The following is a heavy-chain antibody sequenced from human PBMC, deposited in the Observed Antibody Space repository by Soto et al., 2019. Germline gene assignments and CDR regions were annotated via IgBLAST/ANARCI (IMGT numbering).Heavy chain of an antibody. CDR3: ARVIYDTSVGTASHI. CDR1: GDSVSSGTVV. Sequence: SRTLSLTCAISGDSVSSGTVVWNWIRLSPSRGLEWLGRTYYRSRWYHEYVVFLQSRISINPDTSKNHYTLQLNSVTPEDTAVYYCARVIYDTSVGTASHIWGQATKVTVSS. J-gene: IGHJ3*02. D-gene: IGHD1-1*01. V-gene: IGHV6-1*01. CDR2: TYYRSRWYH.